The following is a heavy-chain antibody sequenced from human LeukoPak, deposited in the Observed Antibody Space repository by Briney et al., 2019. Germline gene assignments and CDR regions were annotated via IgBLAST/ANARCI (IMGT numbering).Heavy chain of an antibody. CDR2: TYYRSKWYN. Sequence: SQTLSLTCAISGDSVSSNSAAWTWIRQSPLRGLEWLGWTYYRSKWYNDYAVSVQSRITINPDTSKNQFSLQLNSVTPEDTAVYYCARGRVTTIANYYYYYIDVWGKGTTVTVSS. CDR1: GDSVSSNSAA. V-gene: IGHV6-1*01. D-gene: IGHD4-17*01. CDR3: ARGRVTTIANYYYYYIDV. J-gene: IGHJ6*03.